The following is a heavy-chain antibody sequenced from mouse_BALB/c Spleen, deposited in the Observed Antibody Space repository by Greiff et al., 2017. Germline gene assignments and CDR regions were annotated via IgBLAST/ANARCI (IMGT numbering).Heavy chain of an antibody. V-gene: IGHV14-3*02. CDR3: ASEEGLFFAY. CDR1: GFNIKDTY. D-gene: IGHD3-1*01. CDR2: IDPANGNT. J-gene: IGHJ3*01. Sequence: EVQRVESGAELVKPGASVKLSCTASGFNIKDTYMHWVKQRPEQGLEWIGRIDPANGNTKYDPKFQGKATITADTSSNTAYLQLSSLTSEDTAVYYCASEEGLFFAYWGQGTLVTVSA.